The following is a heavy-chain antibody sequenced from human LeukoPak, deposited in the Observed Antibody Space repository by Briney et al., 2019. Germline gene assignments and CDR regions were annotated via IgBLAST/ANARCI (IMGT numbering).Heavy chain of an antibody. Sequence: SETLSLTCTVSGGSISSYYWSWIRQPAGKGLEWIGYIYYSGTTNYNPSLKSRVTIAVDTSKNQFSLKLSSVTAADTAVYYCARGVYIAAAQYGYWGQGTLVTVSS. D-gene: IGHD6-13*01. CDR1: GGSISSYY. V-gene: IGHV4-59*01. J-gene: IGHJ4*02. CDR3: ARGVYIAAAQYGY. CDR2: IYYSGTT.